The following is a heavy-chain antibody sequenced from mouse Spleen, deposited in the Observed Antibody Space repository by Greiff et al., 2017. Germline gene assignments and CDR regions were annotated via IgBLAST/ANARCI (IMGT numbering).Heavy chain of an antibody. V-gene: IGHV5-17*01. D-gene: IGHD1-1*01. CDR1: GFTFSDYG. Sequence: EVQLVESGGGLVKPGGSLKLSCAASGFTFSDYGMHWVRQAPEKGLEWVAYISSGSSTIYYADTVKGRFTISRDNAKNTLFLQMTSLRSEDTAMYYCARTNYYGSSYWYFDVWGAGTTGTVSS. J-gene: IGHJ1*01. CDR3: ARTNYYGSSYWYFDV. CDR2: ISSGSSTI.